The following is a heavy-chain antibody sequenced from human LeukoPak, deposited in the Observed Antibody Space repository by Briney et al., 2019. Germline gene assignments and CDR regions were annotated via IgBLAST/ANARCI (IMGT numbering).Heavy chain of an antibody. Sequence: SGPTLVNPTQTLTLTCTFSGFSLSTSGVGVGWIRQPPGKALEWLALIYWDDDKRYSPSLKSRLTITKDTSKNQVVLTMTNMDPVDTATYYCAHIDARGPPGIAAAGSLDAFDIWGQGTMVTVSS. D-gene: IGHD6-13*01. J-gene: IGHJ3*02. CDR3: AHIDARGPPGIAAAGSLDAFDI. CDR1: GFSLSTSGVG. CDR2: IYWDDDK. V-gene: IGHV2-5*02.